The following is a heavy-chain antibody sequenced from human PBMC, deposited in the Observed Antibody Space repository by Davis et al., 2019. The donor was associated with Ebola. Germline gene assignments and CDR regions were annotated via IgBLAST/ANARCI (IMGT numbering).Heavy chain of an antibody. CDR3: ARDRVLLWFGERMDV. Sequence: PGGSLRLSCAASGFTFSSYAMHWVRQAPGKALEWVAVISYDGSNKYYADSVKGRFTISRDNSKNTLYLQMNSLRAGDTAVYYCARDRVLLWFGERMDVWGQGTTATVSS. D-gene: IGHD3-10*01. J-gene: IGHJ6*02. CDR2: ISYDGSNK. CDR1: GFTFSSYA. V-gene: IGHV3-30-3*01.